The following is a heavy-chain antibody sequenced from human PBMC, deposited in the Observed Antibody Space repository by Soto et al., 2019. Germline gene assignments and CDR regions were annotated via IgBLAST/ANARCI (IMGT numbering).Heavy chain of an antibody. V-gene: IGHV4-30-4*01. CDR3: ARGPGSTIFGVVLYNWFDP. CDR1: GGSISSGDYY. Sequence: TLSLTCTVSGGSISSGDYYWSWIRQPPGKGLEWIGYIYYSGSTYYNPSLKSRVTISVDTSKNQFSLKLSSVTAADTAVYYCARGPGSTIFGVVLYNWFDPWGQGTLVTVSS. CDR2: IYYSGST. D-gene: IGHD3-3*01. J-gene: IGHJ5*02.